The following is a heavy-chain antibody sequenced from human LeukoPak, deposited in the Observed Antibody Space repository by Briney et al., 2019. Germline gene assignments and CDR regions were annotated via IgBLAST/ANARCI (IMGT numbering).Heavy chain of an antibody. Sequence: SETLSLTCAVYGGSFSGYYWSWIRQPPGKGLEWIGEINHSGSTKYNPSLKSRVTISVDTSKNQFSLKLTSVTAADTAVYYCAAVPESYYTVYYFNYWGQGTLVTVSS. V-gene: IGHV4-34*01. J-gene: IGHJ4*02. CDR1: GGSFSGYY. D-gene: IGHD3-10*01. CDR2: INHSGST. CDR3: AAVPESYYTVYYFNY.